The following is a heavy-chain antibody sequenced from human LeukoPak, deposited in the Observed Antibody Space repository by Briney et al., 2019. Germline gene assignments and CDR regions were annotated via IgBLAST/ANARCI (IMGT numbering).Heavy chain of an antibody. CDR2: ISYDGSNK. CDR1: GFTFFTYA. J-gene: IGHJ3*02. V-gene: IGHV3-30*04. CDR3: AIDQYYYYYSGYTDALDI. Sequence: GGSLRLSCSASGFTFFTYAMHWVRQAPGKGLEWVAVISYDGSNKFYADSVKGRFTISRDNAKDTLYLQMNSLTAEDTAVYFCAIDQYYYYYSGYTDALDIWGQGRVLTVSS. D-gene: IGHD3-22*01.